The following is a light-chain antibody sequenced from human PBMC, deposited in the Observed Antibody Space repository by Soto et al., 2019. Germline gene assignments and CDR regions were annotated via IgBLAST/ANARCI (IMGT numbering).Light chain of an antibody. CDR1: SSDVGGYNY. J-gene: IGLJ1*01. CDR3: CSYAGSYTLYV. CDR2: EVS. V-gene: IGLV2-14*01. Sequence: QSALTQPASVSGSPGQSITISCTGTSSDVGGYNYVSWYQQHPSKAPKLMIYEVSNRPSGVSNRFSGSKSGNTASLTISGLQAEDEADYYCCSYAGSYTLYVFGTGTKLTVL.